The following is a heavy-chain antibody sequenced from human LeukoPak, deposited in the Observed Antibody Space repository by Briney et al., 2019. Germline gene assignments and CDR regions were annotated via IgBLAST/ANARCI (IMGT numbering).Heavy chain of an antibody. CDR1: GDSIGTDY. CDR3: ARLDCISDKCYNY. D-gene: IGHD2-15*01. V-gene: IGHV4-59*08. Sequence: PSETLPLTCIVSGDSIGTDYWSWIRQSPGKGLEWIGYINYSGSTEHNPSLKSRVTISVDRSKKQVSLKMTSVTAAGTAVYYCARLDCISDKCYNYWGLGTLVTVSS. CDR2: INYSGST. J-gene: IGHJ4*02.